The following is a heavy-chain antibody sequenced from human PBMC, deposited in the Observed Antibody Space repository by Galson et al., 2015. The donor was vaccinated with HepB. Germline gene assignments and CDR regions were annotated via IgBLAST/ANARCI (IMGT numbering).Heavy chain of an antibody. CDR1: GYTFITYA. J-gene: IGHJ6*02. CDR2: INVGNGNT. CDR3: ARVQGDRDCTSTSCYFRYYYGMDV. V-gene: IGHV1-3*01. Sequence: SVKVSCKAFGYTFITYAMSWVRQAPRQGLEWMGWINVGNGNTKYSQKFQGRVTITRDTSASTAYMELSSLRSEDTAVYYCARVQGDRDCTSTSCYFRYYYGMDVWGQGTTVTVSS. D-gene: IGHD2-2*01.